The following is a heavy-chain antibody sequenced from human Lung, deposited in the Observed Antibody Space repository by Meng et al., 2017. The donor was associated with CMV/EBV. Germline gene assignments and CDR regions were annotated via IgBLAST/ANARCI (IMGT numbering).Heavy chain of an antibody. J-gene: IGHJ4*02. CDR1: GSY. V-gene: IGHV4-34*01. Sequence: GSYWGWIRQRAGKGLEHLGDANHGRRSIYNPSVTGRVTISIDTSKRLFSPKMNSVTPADTAVYYFARSPTRPPLISMLRGISPLFDSWGPGTLVTVSS. CDR3: ARSPTRPPLISMLRGISPLFDS. CDR2: ANHGRRS. D-gene: IGHD3-10*01.